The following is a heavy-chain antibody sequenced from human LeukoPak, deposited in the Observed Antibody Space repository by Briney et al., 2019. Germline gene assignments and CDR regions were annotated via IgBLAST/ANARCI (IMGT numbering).Heavy chain of an antibody. CDR2: ISSSGSTI. D-gene: IGHD3-22*01. J-gene: IGHJ4*02. CDR1: GFTFSSYE. Sequence: PGGSLRLSCAASGFTFSSYEMNWVRQAPGKGLEWVSYISSSGSTIYYADSVKGRFTISRDNAKNSLYLQMNSLRAEDTAVYYCARESYYDSSGIDYWGQGTLVTVSS. CDR3: ARESYYDSSGIDY. V-gene: IGHV3-48*03.